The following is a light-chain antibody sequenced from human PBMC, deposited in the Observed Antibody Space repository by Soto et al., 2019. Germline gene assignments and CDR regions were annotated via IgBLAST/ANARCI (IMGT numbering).Light chain of an antibody. CDR1: QSISSW. V-gene: IGKV1-5*03. J-gene: IGKJ1*01. CDR2: KAS. Sequence: DIPMTQSPSNLSASVGDRVTITCRASQSISSWLAWYQQKPGKAPKLLIYKASSLESGVPSRFSGSGSGTEFTLTISSLQPDDFATYYCQQYNSDSRTFGQGTKVEIK. CDR3: QQYNSDSRT.